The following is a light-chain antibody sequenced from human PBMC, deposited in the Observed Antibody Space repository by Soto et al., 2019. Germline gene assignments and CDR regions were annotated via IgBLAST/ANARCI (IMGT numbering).Light chain of an antibody. CDR3: QQRSNWPPIT. J-gene: IGKJ5*01. V-gene: IGKV3-11*01. CDR1: QSFSSY. CDR2: DAS. Sequence: EIVLTQSPATLSLSPGERAALSCRAIQSFSSYLAWYQQKPGQAPRLLIYDASNRATGIPARFSSSGSGTDFTLTISSLEPEDLAVYYCQQRSNWPPITFGQGTRLEIK.